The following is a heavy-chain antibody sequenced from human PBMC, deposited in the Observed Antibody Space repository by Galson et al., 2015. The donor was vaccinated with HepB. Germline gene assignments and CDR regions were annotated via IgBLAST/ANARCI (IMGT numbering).Heavy chain of an antibody. J-gene: IGHJ4*02. CDR2: IWYDGSNK. CDR1: EFTFSRYA. D-gene: IGHD3-22*01. CDR3: ARDNYDNTDYYYFDY. V-gene: IGHV3-33*01. Sequence: SLRLSCAASEFTFSRYAMHWVRQAPGKGLEWVANIWYDGSNKYYADSVKGRFTISRDSSKNTLYLQMNSLRVEDTAVYYCARDNYDNTDYYYFDYWGQGALVTVSS.